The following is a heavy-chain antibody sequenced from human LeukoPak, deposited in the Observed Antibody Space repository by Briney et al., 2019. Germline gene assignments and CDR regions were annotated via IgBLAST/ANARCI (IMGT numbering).Heavy chain of an antibody. Sequence: SETLSLTCTVSGGSISSSSYYWGWIRQPPGKGLEWIGSIYYSGSTYYNPSLKSRVTISVDTSKNQFSLKLSSVTAADTAVYYCASLAYCGGDCYSFDYWGQGTQVTASS. J-gene: IGHJ4*02. CDR1: GGSISSSSYY. CDR3: ASLAYCGGDCYSFDY. D-gene: IGHD2-21*02. CDR2: IYYSGST. V-gene: IGHV4-39*01.